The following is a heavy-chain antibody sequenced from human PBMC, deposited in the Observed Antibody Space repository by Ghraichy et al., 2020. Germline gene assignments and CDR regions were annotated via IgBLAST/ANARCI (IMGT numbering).Heavy chain of an antibody. CDR3: AHISDGGYSGSYLTSFGSDWFDP. D-gene: IGHD1-26*01. CDR1: GFSLSTSGVG. CDR2: IYWDDDK. J-gene: IGHJ5*02. Sequence: SGPTLVKPTQTLTLTCTFSGFSLSTSGVGVGWIRQPPGKALEWLALIYWDDDKRYSPSLKSRLTITKDTSKNQVVLTMTNMDPVDTATYYCAHISDGGYSGSYLTSFGSDWFDPWGQGTLVTVSS. V-gene: IGHV2-5*02.